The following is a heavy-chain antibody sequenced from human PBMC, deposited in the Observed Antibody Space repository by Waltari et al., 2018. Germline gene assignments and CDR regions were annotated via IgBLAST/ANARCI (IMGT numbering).Heavy chain of an antibody. V-gene: IGHV4-38-2*02. D-gene: IGHD2-2*01. Sequence: QVQLQESGPGLVKPSETLSLPCPVSGYSISSGYYWGWIRQPPGQGLEWSGSIYHSGSTYYNPSLKSRVTISVDTSKNQFSLKLSSVTAADTAVYYCARAVGYCSSTSCPNGGQLGRYWGQGTLVTVSS. CDR1: GYSISSGYY. J-gene: IGHJ4*02. CDR3: ARAVGYCSSTSCPNGGQLGRY. CDR2: IYHSGST.